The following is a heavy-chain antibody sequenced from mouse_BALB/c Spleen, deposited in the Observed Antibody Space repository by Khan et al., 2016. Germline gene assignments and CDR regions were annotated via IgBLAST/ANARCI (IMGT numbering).Heavy chain of an antibody. D-gene: IGHD2-4*01. J-gene: IGHJ2*01. CDR1: GYSITSDYA. V-gene: IGHV3-2*02. CDR3: ARLDYYDYYFDY. Sequence: EVKLEGSGPGLVKPSQSLSLTCTVAGYSITSDYAWNWIRQFPGNKLEWMGYIGYSGSTFYNPSLKSRISITRDTSKNQFFLQLHSVTTEDTATYYCARLDYYDYYFDYWGPGTTLTVSS. CDR2: IGYSGST.